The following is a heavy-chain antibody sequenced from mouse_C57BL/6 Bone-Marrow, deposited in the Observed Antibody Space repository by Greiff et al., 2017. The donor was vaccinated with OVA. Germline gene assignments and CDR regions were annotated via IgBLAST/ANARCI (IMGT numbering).Heavy chain of an antibody. CDR3: ARYGPYAMDY. J-gene: IGHJ4*01. D-gene: IGHD1-1*02. Sequence: QVQLQQPGAELVMPGASVKLSCKASGYTFTSYWMHWVKQRPGQGLEWIGEIDPSDSYTNYNQKFKGKSTLTVDKSSSTAYMQRSSLTSDDAAVYYCARYGPYAMDYWGQGTSVTVSS. CDR2: IDPSDSYT. V-gene: IGHV1-69*01. CDR1: GYTFTSYW.